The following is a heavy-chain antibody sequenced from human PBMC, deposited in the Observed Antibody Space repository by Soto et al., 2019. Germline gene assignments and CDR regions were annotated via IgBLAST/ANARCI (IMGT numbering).Heavy chain of an antibody. Sequence: QVPLVESGGGVVQPGRSLRLSCAASGFNLSSYGMHWVRQAPGKGLEWVATIWYDGNTKYYVHTVKGRFTISRDDSKNTLFLVMNSLRADDTAVYYCARDSWVHGRRAFDFWGQGTMVTVSS. CDR3: ARDSWVHGRRAFDF. CDR1: GFNLSSYG. J-gene: IGHJ3*01. V-gene: IGHV3-33*01. CDR2: IWYDGNTK. D-gene: IGHD1-1*01.